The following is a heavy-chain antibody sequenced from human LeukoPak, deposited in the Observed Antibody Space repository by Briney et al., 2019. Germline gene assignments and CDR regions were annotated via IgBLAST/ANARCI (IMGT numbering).Heavy chain of an antibody. CDR2: IRYDGSNK. J-gene: IGHJ3*02. CDR1: GFTFSSYG. Sequence: PGGSLRLSCAASGFTFSSYGMHWVRQAPGKGLEWVAFIRYDGSNKYYADSVKGRFTISRDNSKNTLYLQMNSLRAEDTAVYYCAKAVPAAQTPFDAFDIWGQGTMVTVSS. CDR3: AKAVPAAQTPFDAFDI. D-gene: IGHD2-2*01. V-gene: IGHV3-30*02.